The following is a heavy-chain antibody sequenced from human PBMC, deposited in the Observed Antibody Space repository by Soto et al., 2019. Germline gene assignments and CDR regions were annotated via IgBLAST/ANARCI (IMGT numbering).Heavy chain of an antibody. CDR3: ARNWFSVAGRFHFDY. V-gene: IGHV4-59*01. J-gene: IGHJ4*02. CDR2: VDYSGNS. CDR1: GGSINTYY. D-gene: IGHD6-19*01. Sequence: SETRSLTSTVYGGSINTYYWGWIRQPPGKGLEWNGYVDYSGNSDSSPSLKSRVTISIDTSKKQVCLKLNSVTAADTAGYYCARNWFSVAGRFHFDYWGQGIPVTVSS.